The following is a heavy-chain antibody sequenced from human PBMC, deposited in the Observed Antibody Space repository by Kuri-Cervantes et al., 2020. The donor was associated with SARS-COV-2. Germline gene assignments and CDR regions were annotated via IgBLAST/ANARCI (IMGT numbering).Heavy chain of an antibody. V-gene: IGHV3-48*03. D-gene: IGHD3-16*01. CDR2: ISESGATI. CDR3: VGAYRQPWTIIFES. J-gene: IGHJ4*02. CDR1: GFTFSSYA. Sequence: GGSLRLSCAASGFTFSSYAMHWVRQAPGEGLEWVAYISESGATIYYADSVKGRFTISRDFAKNSLSLQMSSLGVEDTALYYCVGAYRQPWTIIFESWGQGTQVTVSS.